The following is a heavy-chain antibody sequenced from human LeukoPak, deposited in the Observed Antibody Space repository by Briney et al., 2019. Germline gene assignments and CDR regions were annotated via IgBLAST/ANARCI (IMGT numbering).Heavy chain of an antibody. J-gene: IGHJ3*02. CDR2: IQQDGSEK. CDR1: GFTFSSYW. V-gene: IGHV3-7*01. D-gene: IGHD2-2*01. CDR3: ARDSTVVPAAAGAFDI. Sequence: AGGSLRLSCAASGFTFSSYWITWVRQAPGKGLEWVANIQQDGSEKYYVDSVEGRFTISRDNAKNSLYLQMNSLRAEDTAVYYCARDSTVVPAAAGAFDIWGQGTMVTVSS.